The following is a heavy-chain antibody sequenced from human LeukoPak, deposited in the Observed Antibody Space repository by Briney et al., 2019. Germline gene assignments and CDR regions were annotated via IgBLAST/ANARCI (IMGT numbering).Heavy chain of an antibody. D-gene: IGHD3-10*01. V-gene: IGHV1-2*02. CDR3: ARDPRYGSGSFCYYMDV. Sequence: ASVKVSCKASGYTFTGYYMHWVRQAPGQGLEWMGWINPNSGGTNYAQKFQGRVTMTRDTSISTAYMELSRLRSDDTAVYYCARDPRYGSGSFCYYMDVWGKGTTVTVSS. CDR1: GYTFTGYY. J-gene: IGHJ6*03. CDR2: INPNSGGT.